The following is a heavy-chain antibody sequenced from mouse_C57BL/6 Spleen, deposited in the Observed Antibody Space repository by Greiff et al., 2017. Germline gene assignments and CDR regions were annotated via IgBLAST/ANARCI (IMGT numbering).Heavy chain of an antibody. J-gene: IGHJ2*01. V-gene: IGHV1-50*01. CDR1: GYTFTSYW. CDR3: ARRYGSSPFDY. CDR2: IDPSDSYT. D-gene: IGHD1-1*01. Sequence: QVQLQQPGAELVKPGASVKLSCKASGYTFTSYWMQWVKQRPGQGLEWIGEIDPSDSYTNYNQKFKGKATLTVDTSSSTAYMQLSSLTSEASAVYYGARRYGSSPFDYWGQGTTRTVYS.